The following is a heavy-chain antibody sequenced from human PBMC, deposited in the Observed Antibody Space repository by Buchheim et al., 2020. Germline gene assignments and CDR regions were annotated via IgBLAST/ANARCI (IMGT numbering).Heavy chain of an antibody. CDR2: IYYSGST. J-gene: IGHJ4*02. D-gene: IGHD5-18*01. V-gene: IGHV4-59*01. Sequence: QVQLQESGPGLVKPSETLSLTCTVSGGSISSYYWSWIRQPPGKGLEWIGYIYYSGSTNYNPSLTSRVTIPVDTSKNQFSLKLSSVTAADTAVYYCARERRGVDTAMVTPYYFDYWGQGTL. CDR1: GGSISSYY. CDR3: ARERRGVDTAMVTPYYFDY.